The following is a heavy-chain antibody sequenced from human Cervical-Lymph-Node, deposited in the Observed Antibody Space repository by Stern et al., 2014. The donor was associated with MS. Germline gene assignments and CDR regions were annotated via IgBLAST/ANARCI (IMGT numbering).Heavy chain of an antibody. J-gene: IGHJ4*02. D-gene: IGHD1-1*01. CDR2: ITNVGST. Sequence: EVQLVESGGGVIQPGGSLRLSCTASWFTVSRDYMTWVRQAPGKGLEWVSIITNVGSTFYTDSVKGRFTISRDDSKNTVYLHMTSLRAEDTAMYYCARDTSSPERSDWWGQGTLVTVSS. CDR3: ARDTSSPERSDW. CDR1: WFTVSRDY. V-gene: IGHV3-53*01.